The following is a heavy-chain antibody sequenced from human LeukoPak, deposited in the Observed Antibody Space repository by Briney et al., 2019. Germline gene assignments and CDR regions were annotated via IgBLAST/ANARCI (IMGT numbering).Heavy chain of an antibody. CDR1: GFTFSSYG. Sequence: GGSLRLSCAASGFTFSSYGMHWVRQAPGKGLEWVAVISYDGSNKYYADSVKGRFTISRDNSKNTLYLQMNSLRAEDTAVYYCAKASASGSPLYYFDYWGQGTLVTVSS. J-gene: IGHJ4*02. CDR2: ISYDGSNK. V-gene: IGHV3-30*18. CDR3: AKASASGSPLYYFDY. D-gene: IGHD3-10*01.